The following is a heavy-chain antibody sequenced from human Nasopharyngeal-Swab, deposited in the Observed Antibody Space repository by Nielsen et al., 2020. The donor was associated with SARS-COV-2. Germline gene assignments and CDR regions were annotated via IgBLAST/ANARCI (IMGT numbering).Heavy chain of an antibody. Sequence: ESLKISCTVSGGSISSSGYYWGWIRQPPGKGLEWIGSSYYSGSTNYNPSLKSRVTISVDKTKNQFSLKLSSVTAADTAVYYCARQGDYYYGRGGYYTGYFDLWGRGTLVTVSS. CDR2: SYYSGST. D-gene: IGHD3-22*01. CDR1: GGSISSSGYY. J-gene: IGHJ2*01. CDR3: ARQGDYYYGRGGYYTGYFDL. V-gene: IGHV4-39*01.